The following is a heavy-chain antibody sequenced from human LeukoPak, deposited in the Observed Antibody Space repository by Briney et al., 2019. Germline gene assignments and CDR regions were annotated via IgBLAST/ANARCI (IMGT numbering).Heavy chain of an antibody. CDR1: GFTFSSYA. D-gene: IGHD2-21*01. Sequence: PGGSLRLSCAASGFTFSSYAMSWVRQAPGKGLEWVSAISGSGGSTYYADSVKGRFTISRDNSKSTLYLQMNSLRAEDTAVYYCAKVRGGDGYYYYMDVWGKGTTVTVSS. V-gene: IGHV3-23*01. J-gene: IGHJ6*03. CDR2: ISGSGGST. CDR3: AKVRGGDGYYYYMDV.